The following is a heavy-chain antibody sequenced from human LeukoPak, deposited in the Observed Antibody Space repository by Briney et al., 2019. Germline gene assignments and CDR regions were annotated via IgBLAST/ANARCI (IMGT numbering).Heavy chain of an antibody. J-gene: IGHJ3*02. CDR2: IFYSGST. CDR1: GGSISRYY. D-gene: IGHD6-19*01. V-gene: IGHV4-59*08. Sequence: SETLSLTCTVSGGSISRYYWSWVRQPPGKGLEWIGYIFYSGSTNYNPSLKSRVTISGDTSKNQFSLRLSSVTAADTAVYYCARPYNSGWYGAFDIWGQGTMVTVSS. CDR3: ARPYNSGWYGAFDI.